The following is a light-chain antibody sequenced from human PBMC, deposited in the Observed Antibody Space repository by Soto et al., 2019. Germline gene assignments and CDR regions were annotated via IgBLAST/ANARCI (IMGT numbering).Light chain of an antibody. J-gene: IGKJ2*03. Sequence: DIQMTQSPSSLSASVGDRVTITCQASQDITNFLNWYQQKPGKAHKLLIYDASSLQTGVPSRFSGSGSGTDFSFTISTLVPEDIAAYYCQQFDDVPYSFGQGTKVAIK. V-gene: IGKV1-33*01. CDR3: QQFDDVPYS. CDR1: QDITNF. CDR2: DAS.